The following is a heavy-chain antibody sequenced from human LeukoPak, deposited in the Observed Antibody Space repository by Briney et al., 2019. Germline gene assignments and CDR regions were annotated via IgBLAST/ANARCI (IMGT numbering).Heavy chain of an antibody. J-gene: IGHJ6*02. CDR3: ARDLLSYGMDV. Sequence: GGSLRLSCAASGFTFSSYSINRVRQAPGKGLEWVSSISSSSSYIYYADSVRGRFTISRDNAKSSLYLQMNSLRAEDTAVYYCARDLLSYGMDVWGQGTTVTVSS. V-gene: IGHV3-21*01. CDR2: ISSSSSYI. CDR1: GFTFSSYS.